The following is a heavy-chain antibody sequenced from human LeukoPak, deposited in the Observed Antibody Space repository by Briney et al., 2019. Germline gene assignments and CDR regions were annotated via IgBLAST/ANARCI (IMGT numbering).Heavy chain of an antibody. CDR3: ARAVGPFDF. Sequence: GGSLRLSCAACGFTFSTYGMHWVRHAPGRGLEWVAVKWHDGSIKYYADSVKGRFTISRDNSKNTLYLQMNSLRAEDKAVYYCARAVGPFDFWGPGTIVIVSS. J-gene: IGHJ3*01. CDR2: KWHDGSIK. CDR1: GFTFSTYG. V-gene: IGHV3-33*01.